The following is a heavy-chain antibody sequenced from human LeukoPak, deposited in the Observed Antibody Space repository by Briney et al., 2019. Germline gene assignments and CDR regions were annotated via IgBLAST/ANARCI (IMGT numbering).Heavy chain of an antibody. CDR2: INTNTGNP. Sequence: ASVKVSCKASGYTFTSYAMNWVRQAPGQGLEWMGWINTNTGNPTYAQGFTGRFVFSLDTSVSTAYLQISSLKAEDTAVYYCARDNCGGDCYGYYYYCMDVWGQGTTVTVSS. CDR1: GYTFTSYA. CDR3: ARDNCGGDCYGYYYYCMDV. V-gene: IGHV7-4-1*02. D-gene: IGHD2-21*02. J-gene: IGHJ6*02.